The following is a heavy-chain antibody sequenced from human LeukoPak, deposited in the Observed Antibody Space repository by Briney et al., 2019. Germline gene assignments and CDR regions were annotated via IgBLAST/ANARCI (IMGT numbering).Heavy chain of an antibody. Sequence: GGSLRLSCAASGFTFSSYNMNWVRQAPGKGLEWVSSITSDSSYVFYADSVKGRFTISRDNAKKSLYLEMNSLRAEDTAVYYCARVVDTAMVLYGAFDLWGQGTMVTVSS. D-gene: IGHD5-18*01. J-gene: IGHJ3*01. CDR3: ARVVDTAMVLYGAFDL. V-gene: IGHV3-21*01. CDR1: GFTFSSYN. CDR2: ITSDSSYV.